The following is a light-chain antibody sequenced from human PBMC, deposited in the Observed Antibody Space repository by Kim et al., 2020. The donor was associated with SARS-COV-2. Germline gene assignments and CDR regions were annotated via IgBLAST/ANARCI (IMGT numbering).Light chain of an antibody. J-gene: IGKJ1*01. Sequence: ASVGDRVTITCRASQDISIFFNSYQQRPGEAPTLLIYGASRLHSGVPSRFSGSGSGTHFTLTISSLQPEDSAIYYCQQSYRTPPTFGQGTKVDIK. V-gene: IGKV1-39*01. CDR2: GAS. CDR3: QQSYRTPPT. CDR1: QDISIF.